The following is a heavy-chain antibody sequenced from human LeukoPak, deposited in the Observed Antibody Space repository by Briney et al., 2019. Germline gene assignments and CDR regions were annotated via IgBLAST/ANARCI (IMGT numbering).Heavy chain of an antibody. CDR2: ISGSGGST. CDR1: GFTFSSYA. V-gene: IGHV3-23*01. Sequence: GGSLRLSCAASGFTFSSYAMSWVRQAPGKGLEWVSAISGSGGSTYYADSVKGRFTISRDNSKNTLYLQMNSLRAEDTAVYYCVRDTYGSGSYSFDYWGQGTLVTVSS. CDR3: VRDTYGSGSYSFDY. D-gene: IGHD3-10*01. J-gene: IGHJ4*02.